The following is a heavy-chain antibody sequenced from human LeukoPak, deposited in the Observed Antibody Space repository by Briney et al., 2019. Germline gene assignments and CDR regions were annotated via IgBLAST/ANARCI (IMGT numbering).Heavy chain of an antibody. CDR3: ARVSGIARSNYFDY. V-gene: IGHV4-59*01. CDR2: IYYSGST. CDR1: GGSISSYY. D-gene: IGHD6-13*01. J-gene: IGHJ4*02. Sequence: SETLSLTCTVSGGSISSYYWSWIRQPPGKGLEWIGYIYYSGSTNYDPSLKSRVTISVDTSKNQFSLKLSSVTAADTAVYYCARVSGIARSNYFDYWGQGTLVTVSS.